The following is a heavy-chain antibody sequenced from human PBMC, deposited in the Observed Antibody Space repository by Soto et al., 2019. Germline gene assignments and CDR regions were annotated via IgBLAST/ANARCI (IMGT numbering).Heavy chain of an antibody. CDR1: GFTFSYYW. CDR2: IHSDGSST. V-gene: IGHV3-74*03. Sequence: EVQLVESGGGLVQPGESLRLSCAASGFTFSYYWMHWVRQAPGKGLVWVSRIHSDGSSTTHADSVKDRFTISRDNARNTLYLQMNSLRAEDTAVYYCARGDRGAFDLWGQGTVLTVSS. D-gene: IGHD1-26*01. CDR3: ARGDRGAFDL. J-gene: IGHJ3*01.